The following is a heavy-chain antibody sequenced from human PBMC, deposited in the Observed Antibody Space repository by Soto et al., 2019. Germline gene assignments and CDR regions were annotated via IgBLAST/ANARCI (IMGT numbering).Heavy chain of an antibody. CDR3: ARDSGNYGRKPLDY. D-gene: IGHD4-4*01. Sequence: PGGSLRLSCAASGFTFSSYSMNWVRQAPGKGLEWVSYISSSSSTIYYADSVKGRFTISRDNAKNSLYLQMNSLRAEDTAVYYCARDSGNYGRKPLDYWGQGTLVTVSS. CDR2: ISSSSSTI. J-gene: IGHJ4*02. V-gene: IGHV3-48*01. CDR1: GFTFSSYS.